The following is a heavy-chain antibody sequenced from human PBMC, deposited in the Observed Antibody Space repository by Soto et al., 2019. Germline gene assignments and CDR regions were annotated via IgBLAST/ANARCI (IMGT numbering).Heavy chain of an antibody. V-gene: IGHV4-34*01. Sequence: QVQLQQWGAGLLKPSETLSLTCAVYGGSFSGYQWTWIRQTPGKGLEWIGEINDSGNINYNPSLKGRVTILLDTPKMQISLRLSSVTAADSAVYYCARGLILWFGELSRRGGYYYYMDVWGKGTTVTVSS. J-gene: IGHJ6*03. CDR1: GGSFSGYQ. CDR3: ARGLILWFGELSRRGGYYYYMDV. D-gene: IGHD3-10*01. CDR2: INDSGNI.